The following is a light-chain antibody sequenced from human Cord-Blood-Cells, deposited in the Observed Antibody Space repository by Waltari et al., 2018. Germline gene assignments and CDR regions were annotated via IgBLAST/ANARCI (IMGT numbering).Light chain of an antibody. J-gene: IGKJ3*01. CDR1: PSVLYSSNNKNY. Sequence: DIVMTQSPDSLAVSLGEGATINCKSSPSVLYSSNNKNYLAWYQQKPGQPPKLLIYWASTRESGVPDRFSGSGSGTDFTLTISSLQAEDVAVYYCQQYYSTPFTFGPGTKVDIK. V-gene: IGKV4-1*01. CDR2: WAS. CDR3: QQYYSTPFT.